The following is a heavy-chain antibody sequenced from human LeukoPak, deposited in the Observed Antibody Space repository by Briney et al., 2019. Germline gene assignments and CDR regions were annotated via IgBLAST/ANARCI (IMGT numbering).Heavy chain of an antibody. CDR3: ARDGGKVGAPAFDI. D-gene: IGHD1-26*01. CDR2: IYTSGST. CDR1: GGSISSGSYY. V-gene: IGHV4-61*02. J-gene: IGHJ3*02. Sequence: SQTLSLTCTVSGGSISSGSYYWSWIRQPAGKGLEWIGRIYTSGSTNYNPSLKSRVTISVDTSKNQFSLKLSSVTAADTAVYYCARDGGKVGAPAFDIWGQGTMVTVSS.